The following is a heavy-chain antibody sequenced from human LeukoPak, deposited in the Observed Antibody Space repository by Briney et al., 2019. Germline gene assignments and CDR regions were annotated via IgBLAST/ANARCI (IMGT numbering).Heavy chain of an antibody. CDR2: ISWNSGSI. CDR1: GFTFDDYA. Sequence: GGSLRLSCAASGFTFDDYAMHWVRQAPGKGLEWVSGISWNSGSIGYADSVKGRFTISRDNAKNSLYLQMNSLRAVDTALYYCAKDTGDFWSGSNFDYWGQGTLVTVSS. D-gene: IGHD3-3*01. V-gene: IGHV3-9*01. J-gene: IGHJ4*02. CDR3: AKDTGDFWSGSNFDY.